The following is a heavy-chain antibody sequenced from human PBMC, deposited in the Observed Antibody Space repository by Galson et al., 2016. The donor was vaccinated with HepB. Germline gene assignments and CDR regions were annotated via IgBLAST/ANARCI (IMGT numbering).Heavy chain of an antibody. Sequence: QSGAEVKEPGESLRISCQGSGYRLTDYWITWVRQVPGKGLQWMGRIDPDDSYTNYSPSCHGHVTISVDKSINTAYLQWSTLKASDTAIYYCARALEYGSRNYYDYYAMDVWGPGTTVIVSS. J-gene: IGHJ6*02. V-gene: IGHV5-10-1*01. CDR3: ARALEYGSRNYYDYYAMDV. CDR1: GYRLTDYW. D-gene: IGHD4-17*01. CDR2: IDPDDSYT.